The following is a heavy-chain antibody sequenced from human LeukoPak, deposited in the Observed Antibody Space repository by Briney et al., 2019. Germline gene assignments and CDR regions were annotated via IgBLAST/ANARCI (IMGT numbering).Heavy chain of an antibody. CDR1: GFTFSSYS. V-gene: IGHV3-21*01. D-gene: IGHD6-6*01. CDR3: ARAEYSSSSRPSVYAFDI. Sequence: PGGSLRLSCAASGFTFSSYSMNWVRQAPGKGLEWVSSISSSSSYIYYADSVKGRFTISRDNAKNSLYLQMNSLRAEDTAVYYCARAEYSSSSRPSVYAFDIWGQGTMVTVSS. J-gene: IGHJ3*02. CDR2: ISSSSSYI.